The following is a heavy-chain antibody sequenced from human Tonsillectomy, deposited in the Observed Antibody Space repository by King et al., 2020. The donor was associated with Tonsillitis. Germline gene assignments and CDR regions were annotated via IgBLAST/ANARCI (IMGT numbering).Heavy chain of an antibody. J-gene: IGHJ3*02. V-gene: IGHV3-11*05. D-gene: IGHD6-25*01. Sequence: VQLVESGGGLVKPGGSLRLSCAASGFTLSDFYMSWVRQAPGKGLEWISYISSSSSYTNYADSVRGRFSISRDNAKNSLYLQMNSLRADDTAVYYCARVNFGSSGLDAFDIGGQGTMVTVSS. CDR2: ISSSSSYT. CDR3: ARVNFGSSGLDAFDI. CDR1: GFTLSDFY.